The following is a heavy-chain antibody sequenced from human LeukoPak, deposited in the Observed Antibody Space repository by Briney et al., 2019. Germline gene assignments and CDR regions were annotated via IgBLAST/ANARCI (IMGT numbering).Heavy chain of an antibody. CDR3: ARVRNGGQYSSGWYGPFDY. J-gene: IGHJ4*02. D-gene: IGHD6-19*01. V-gene: IGHV1-69*02. CDR2: IIPILGIA. Sequence: AASVKVSCKASGGTFSSYTISWVRQAPGQGLEWMGRIIPILGIANYAQKFQGRVTITADKSTSTAYMELSSLRSEDTAVYYCARVRNGGQYSSGWYGPFDYWGQGTLVTVSS. CDR1: GGTFSSYT.